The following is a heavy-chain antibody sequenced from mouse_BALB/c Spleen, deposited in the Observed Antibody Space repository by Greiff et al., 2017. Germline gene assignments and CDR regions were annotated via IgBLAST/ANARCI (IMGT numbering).Heavy chain of an antibody. V-gene: IGHV1-7*01. CDR1: GYTFTSYW. CDR2: INPSTGYT. Sequence: VQRVESGAELAKPGASVKMSCKASGYTFTSYWMHWVKQRPGQGLEWIGYINPSTGYTEYNQKFKDKATLTADKSSSTAYMQLSSLTSEDSAVYYCARERAYWGQGTLVTVSA. CDR3: ARERAY. J-gene: IGHJ3*01.